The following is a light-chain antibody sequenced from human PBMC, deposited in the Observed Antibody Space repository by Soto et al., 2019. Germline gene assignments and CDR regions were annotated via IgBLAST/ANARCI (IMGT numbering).Light chain of an antibody. Sequence: DIQMTQSPSTLSASAGDRVTITCRASQSISYYLAWYQKKPGKAPKALIWNASSLQRGVPSRFSGSGSGTELALTISSLLPDDFATYYCQQYNRFSRWTVGQGTKVDIK. CDR3: QQYNRFSRWT. CDR1: QSISYY. CDR2: NAS. J-gene: IGKJ1*01. V-gene: IGKV1-5*01.